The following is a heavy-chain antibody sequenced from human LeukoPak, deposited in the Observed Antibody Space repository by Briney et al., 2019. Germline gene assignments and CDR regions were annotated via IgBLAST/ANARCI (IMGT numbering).Heavy chain of an antibody. J-gene: IGHJ6*04. CDR2: IYYSGST. D-gene: IGHD6-19*01. CDR1: GGSISSYY. V-gene: IGHV4-59*01. CDR3: ARDRLGNYYYYGMDV. Sequence: SETLSLTCTVSGGSISSYYWSWIRQPPGKGLEWIGYIYYSGSTNYNPSLKSRVTISVNTSKNQFSLKLSSVTAADTAVYYCARDRLGNYYYYGMDVWGKGTTVTVSS.